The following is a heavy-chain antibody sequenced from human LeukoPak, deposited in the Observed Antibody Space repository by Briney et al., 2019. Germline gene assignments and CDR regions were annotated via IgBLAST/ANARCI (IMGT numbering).Heavy chain of an antibody. V-gene: IGHV3-30*02. CDR1: GFTFSHYG. J-gene: IGHJ6*02. CDR3: AKDDGSGSYWDYYYGMDV. CDR2: IRYDGSNE. Sequence: PGGSLRLSCAASGFTFSHYGMLWVRQAPGKGLEWVAFIRYDGSNEYYADSVKGRFTISRDNSKNTLYLQMNSLRAEDTAVYYCAKDDGSGSYWDYYYGMDVWGQGTTVTVSS. D-gene: IGHD3-10*01.